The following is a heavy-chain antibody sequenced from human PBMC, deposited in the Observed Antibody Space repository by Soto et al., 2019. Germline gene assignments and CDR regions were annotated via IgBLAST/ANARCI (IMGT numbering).Heavy chain of an antibody. V-gene: IGHV4-31*03. J-gene: IGHJ2*01. CDR3: ARQTLVSRYVYL. CDR2: IYYSGNT. D-gene: IGHD2-8*01. Sequence: QVQLQESGPGLVKPSQTLSLTCTVSGGSISGGGYYWTWIRQHPGKGLEWIGYIYYSGNTYYNPSLKSRVTISVGTSKNQFSLKLNSVTAADTAVYYCARQTLVSRYVYLWGRGTLVTVSS. CDR1: GGSISGGGYY.